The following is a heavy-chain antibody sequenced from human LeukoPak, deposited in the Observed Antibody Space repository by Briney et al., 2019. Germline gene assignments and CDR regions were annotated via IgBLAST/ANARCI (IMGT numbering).Heavy chain of an antibody. Sequence: PGRSLRLSCAASGFTFDDYAMHWVRQAPGRGLGWVSGISWNSGSIGYADSVKGRFTISRDNAQNSLYLQMNSLRAEDTALYYCAKGRGYYNDSSGYSSSHFDYWGQGTLVTVSS. V-gene: IGHV3-9*01. D-gene: IGHD3-22*01. J-gene: IGHJ4*02. CDR1: GFTFDDYA. CDR2: ISWNSGSI. CDR3: AKGRGYYNDSSGYSSSHFDY.